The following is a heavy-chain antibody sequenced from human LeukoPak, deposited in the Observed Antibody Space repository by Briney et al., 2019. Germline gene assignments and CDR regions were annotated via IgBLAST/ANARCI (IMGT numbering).Heavy chain of an antibody. CDR3: ARGPDCTNGVCYTFSWFDP. CDR2: IIPIFGTA. CDR1: GGTFSSYA. Sequence: SVKVSCKASGGTFSSYAISWVRQAPGQRLEWMGGIIPIFGTANYAQKFQGRVTTTTDESTSTAYMELSSLRSEDTAVYYCARGPDCTNGVCYTFSWFDPWGQGTLVTVSS. D-gene: IGHD2-8*01. V-gene: IGHV1-69*05. J-gene: IGHJ5*02.